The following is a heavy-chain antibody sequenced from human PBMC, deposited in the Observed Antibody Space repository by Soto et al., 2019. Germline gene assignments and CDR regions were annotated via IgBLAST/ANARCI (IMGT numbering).Heavy chain of an antibody. D-gene: IGHD1-26*01. V-gene: IGHV4-30-4*01. J-gene: IGHJ4*02. CDR1: GGSISSGDYY. Sequence: SETLSLTCTVSGGSISSGDYYWSWIRQPPGKGLEWIGYIYYSGSTYYNPSLKSRVTISVDTSKNQFSLKLGSVTAADTAVYYCARDFQELEPYFDCWGQGTLVTVSS. CDR2: IYYSGST. CDR3: ARDFQELEPYFDC.